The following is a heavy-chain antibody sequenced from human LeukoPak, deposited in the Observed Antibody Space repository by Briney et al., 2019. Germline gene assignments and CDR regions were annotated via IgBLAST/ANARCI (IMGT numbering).Heavy chain of an antibody. D-gene: IGHD3-16*02. CDR3: AKDFLYYDYVWGSYRSDALDI. V-gene: IGHV3-23*01. Sequence: GGSLRLSCAASGFTFSSYAMSWVRQAPGKGLEWVSAISGSGGSTYYADSVKGRFSISRDNSKNTLYLQMNSLRAEDTAVYYCAKDFLYYDYVWGSYRSDALDIWGQGTMVTVSS. CDR1: GFTFSSYA. CDR2: ISGSGGST. J-gene: IGHJ3*02.